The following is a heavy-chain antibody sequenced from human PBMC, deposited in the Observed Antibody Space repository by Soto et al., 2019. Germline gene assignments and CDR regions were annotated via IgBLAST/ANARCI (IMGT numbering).Heavy chain of an antibody. D-gene: IGHD4-4*01. V-gene: IGHV4-59*08. CDR2: IYYSGST. Sequence: PSETLSLTCTVSGGSISSYYWSWIRQPPGKGLEWIGYIYYSGSTNYNPSLKSRVTISVDTSKNQFSLKLSSVTAADTAVYYCARQTTVTPSGFDYWGQGTLVTVSS. CDR3: ARQTTVTPSGFDY. J-gene: IGHJ4*02. CDR1: GGSISSYY.